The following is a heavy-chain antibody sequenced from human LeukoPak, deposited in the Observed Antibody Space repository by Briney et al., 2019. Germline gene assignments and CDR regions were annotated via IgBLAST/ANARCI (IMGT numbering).Heavy chain of an antibody. Sequence: GGSLRLSCAASGFTFSSYAVSWVRQAPGKGLEWVSAISGSGGSTYYADSVKGRFTISRDNSKNTLYLQMNSLRAEDTAVYYCAGQDIVVLPAAYWGQGTLVTVSS. CDR1: GFTFSSYA. CDR2: ISGSGGST. V-gene: IGHV3-23*01. J-gene: IGHJ4*02. CDR3: AGQDIVVLPAAY. D-gene: IGHD2-2*01.